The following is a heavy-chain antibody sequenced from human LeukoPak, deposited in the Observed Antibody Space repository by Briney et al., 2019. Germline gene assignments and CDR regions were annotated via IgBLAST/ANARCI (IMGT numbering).Heavy chain of an antibody. J-gene: IGHJ4*02. CDR2: INSDGSST. V-gene: IGHV3-74*01. CDR1: GFTFSSYW. CDR3: ARYSYGLYDY. D-gene: IGHD5-18*01. Sequence: GGSLRLSCAASGFTFSSYWMHWVRQAPGKGLVWVLRINSDGSSTSYADSVKGRFTISRDNAKNTLYLQMNSLRAEDTAVYYCARYSYGLYDYWGQGTLVTVSS.